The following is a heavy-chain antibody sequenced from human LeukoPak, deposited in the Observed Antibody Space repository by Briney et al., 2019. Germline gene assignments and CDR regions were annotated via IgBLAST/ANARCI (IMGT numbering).Heavy chain of an antibody. Sequence: PGGSLRLSCAASGFTFSSYAMHWVRQAPGKGLEYVPAISSYGGSTYYANSVKGRFTISRDNSKNTLYLQMGSLRAEDMAVYYCARGSSVGKQLPNDYWGQGTLVTVSS. CDR3: ARGSSVGKQLPNDY. V-gene: IGHV3-64*01. J-gene: IGHJ4*02. CDR2: ISSYGGST. D-gene: IGHD6-13*01. CDR1: GFTFSSYA.